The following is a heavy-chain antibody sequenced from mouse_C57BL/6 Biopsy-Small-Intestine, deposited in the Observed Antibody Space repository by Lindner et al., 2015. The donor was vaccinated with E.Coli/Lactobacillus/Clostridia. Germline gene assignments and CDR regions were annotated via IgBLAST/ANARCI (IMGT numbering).Heavy chain of an antibody. CDR1: GYSFTDYN. J-gene: IGHJ1*03. V-gene: IGHV1-39*01. Sequence: VQLQESGPELVKPGASVKISCKASGYSFTDYNMNWVKQSNGKSLEWIGVISPNYGTTSYNQKFKGKATLTVDQSSSTAYMQLNSLTSEDSAVYYCARRSITTVAPSYWYFDVWGTGTTVTVSS. CDR3: ARRSITTVAPSYWYFDV. D-gene: IGHD1-1*01. CDR2: ISPNYGTT.